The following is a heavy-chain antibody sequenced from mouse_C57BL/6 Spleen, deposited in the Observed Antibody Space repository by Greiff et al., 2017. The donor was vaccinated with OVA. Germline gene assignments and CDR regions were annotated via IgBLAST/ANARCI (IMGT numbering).Heavy chain of an antibody. CDR1: GYTFTSYW. J-gene: IGHJ1*03. D-gene: IGHD1-1*01. CDR3: ARSSPSYWYFDD. V-gene: IGHV1-50*01. CDR2: LDPSDSYT. Sequence: QVQLQQSGAELVKPGASVKLSCKASGYTFTSYWMQWVKQRPGPGLEWIGELDPSDSYTNYNQKFKGKATLTVDTSSSTAYMQLSSLTSEDSAVYYCARSSPSYWYFDDWGTGTTVTVSS.